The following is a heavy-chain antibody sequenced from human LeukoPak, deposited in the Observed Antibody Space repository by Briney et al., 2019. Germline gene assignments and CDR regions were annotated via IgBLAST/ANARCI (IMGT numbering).Heavy chain of an antibody. D-gene: IGHD5-12*01. CDR1: GYTFTSYY. V-gene: IGHV1-2*02. CDR3: ARAIPPSGYDSYDY. Sequence: ASVKVSCKASGYTFTSYYMHWVRQAPGQGLEWMGWINPNSGGTNYAQNFQGRVTMTRDTSINTAYVEVSRLRSDDTAVYFCARAIPPSGYDSYDYWGQGTLVTVSS. CDR2: INPNSGGT. J-gene: IGHJ4*02.